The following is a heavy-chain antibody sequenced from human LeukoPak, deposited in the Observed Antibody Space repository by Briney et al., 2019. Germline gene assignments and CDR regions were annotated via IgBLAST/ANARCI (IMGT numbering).Heavy chain of an antibody. Sequence: ASVKVSCKTSGYTFSDYYIHWIRQAPGQGLEWVGWINPNSGDTDYAQKFQGRVTVTRDTSISTAYMELGRLRSDNTAVYYCARLYDFWSGYLSYWGQGTLVTVSS. CDR1: GYTFSDYY. D-gene: IGHD3-3*01. V-gene: IGHV1-2*02. J-gene: IGHJ4*02. CDR3: ARLYDFWSGYLSY. CDR2: INPNSGDT.